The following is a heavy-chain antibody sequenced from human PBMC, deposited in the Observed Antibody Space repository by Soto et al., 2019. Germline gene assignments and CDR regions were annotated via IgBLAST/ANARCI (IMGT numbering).Heavy chain of an antibody. Sequence: QVQLVQSGAEVKKPGASVKVSCKASGDPFCNYDIKWVRQATGQGLEWMGWMNPNSGNTGSARKFQGRVTMTRNTSISTAYMELSSLRSEDTAVYYCARGRNGMDVWGQGTTVTVSS. CDR1: GDPFCNYD. J-gene: IGHJ6*02. CDR2: MNPNSGNT. CDR3: ARGRNGMDV. V-gene: IGHV1-8*01.